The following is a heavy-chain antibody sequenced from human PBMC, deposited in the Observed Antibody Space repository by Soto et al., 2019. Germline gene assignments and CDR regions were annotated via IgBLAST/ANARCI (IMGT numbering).Heavy chain of an antibody. CDR1: GGSISSGGYY. CDR3: ARSSTSANYFDY. V-gene: IGHV4-31*03. D-gene: IGHD2-2*01. CDR2: IYYSGST. J-gene: IGHJ4*02. Sequence: SETLSLTCTVSGGSISSGGYYWSWIRQHPGKGLEWIGYIYYSGSTYYNPSLKSRATISVDTSKNQFSLKLSSVTAADTAVYYCARSSTSANYFDYWGQGTLVTVS.